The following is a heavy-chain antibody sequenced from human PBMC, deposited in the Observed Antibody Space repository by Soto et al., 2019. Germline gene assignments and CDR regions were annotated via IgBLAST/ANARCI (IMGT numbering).Heavy chain of an antibody. D-gene: IGHD2-2*02. CDR2: IYSSGST. J-gene: IGHJ6*02. V-gene: IGHV4-61*01. Sequence: PSETLSLTCTVSGGSVSSDTHDGSWIRHPPGKRLEWIGFIYSSGSTNYNPSLKSRVTMSVDTSKNQFSLKLRSVIVADTAVYHCARFVRSCSGTTCYTRADVWGQGTTVTVSS. CDR1: GGSVSSDTHD. CDR3: ARFVRSCSGTTCYTRADV.